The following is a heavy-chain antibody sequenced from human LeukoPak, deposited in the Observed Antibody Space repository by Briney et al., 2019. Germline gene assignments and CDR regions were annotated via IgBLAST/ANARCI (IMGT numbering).Heavy chain of an antibody. J-gene: IGHJ4*02. V-gene: IGHV4-34*01. CDR3: ARGLRSGSYPRRDHPQLYDY. D-gene: IGHD1-26*01. CDR1: GGSITGYS. Sequence: PSETLSLTCSVSGGSITGYSWSWIRQPPGKGLEWIGEINHSGSTNYNPPLKGRVTISVDTSKNQFSLKLSSVTAADTAVYYCARGLRSGSYPRRDHPQLYDYWGQGTLVTVSS. CDR2: INHSGST.